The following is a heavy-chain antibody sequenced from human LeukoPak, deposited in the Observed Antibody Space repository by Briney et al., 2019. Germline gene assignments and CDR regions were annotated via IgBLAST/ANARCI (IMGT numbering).Heavy chain of an antibody. V-gene: IGHV4-59*11. D-gene: IGHD3/OR15-3a*01. J-gene: IGHJ6*03. CDR3: ARRTGYLNYFYYYYMDV. CDR2: IYYSGST. Sequence: SETLSLTCTVSGGSISSHYWSWIRQPPGKGLEWIGYIYYSGSTNYNPSLKSRVTISVDTSRNQFSLKLSSVTAADSAVYYCARRTGYLNYFYYYYMDVWGNGATVTVSS. CDR1: GGSISSHY.